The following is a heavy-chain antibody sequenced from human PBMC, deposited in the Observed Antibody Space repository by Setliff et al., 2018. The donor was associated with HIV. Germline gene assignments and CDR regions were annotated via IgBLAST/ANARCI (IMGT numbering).Heavy chain of an antibody. CDR1: GVTISSLW. J-gene: IGHJ1*01. CDR3: ARDPSKRLGYYFQH. D-gene: IGHD7-27*01. CDR2: INVDGSKT. Sequence: GGSLRLSCVASGVTISSLWMNWVRQAPGRGLEWVANINVDGSKTYYVDSARGRFTISRDNSKNTLYLQMNSLREEDTAVYYCARDPSKRLGYYFQHWGQGTLVTVSS. V-gene: IGHV3-7*01.